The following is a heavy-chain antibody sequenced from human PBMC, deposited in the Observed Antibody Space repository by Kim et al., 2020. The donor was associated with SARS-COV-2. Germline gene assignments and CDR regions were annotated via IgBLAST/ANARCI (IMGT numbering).Heavy chain of an antibody. CDR3: AKLEDIVVVPAALWFDP. Sequence: VKGRFTISRDNSKNTLYLQMNSLRAEDTAVYYCAKLEDIVVVPAALWFDPWGQGTLVTVSS. D-gene: IGHD2-2*01. J-gene: IGHJ5*02. V-gene: IGHV3-23*01.